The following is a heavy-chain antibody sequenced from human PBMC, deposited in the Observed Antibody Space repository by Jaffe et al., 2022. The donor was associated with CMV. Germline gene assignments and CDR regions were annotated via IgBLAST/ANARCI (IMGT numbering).Heavy chain of an antibody. D-gene: IGHD6-6*01. J-gene: IGHJ5*02. Sequence: QVQLQESGPGLVKPSQTLSLTCTVSRGSISSGDSYWSWIRQHPGKGLEWIGYIYYSGSTYYNPSLESRVTISLDTSKNQFSLKLSSVTAADTAVYYCAVGGGGSSSVLLSGLNWFDPWGQGTLVIVSS. CDR3: AVGGGGSSSVLLSGLNWFDP. V-gene: IGHV4-31*03. CDR2: IYYSGST. CDR1: RGSISSGDSY.